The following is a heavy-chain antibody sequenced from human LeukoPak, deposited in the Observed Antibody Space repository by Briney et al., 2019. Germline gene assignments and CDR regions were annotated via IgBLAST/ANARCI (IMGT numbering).Heavy chain of an antibody. CDR2: INPSGGST. D-gene: IGHD3-3*01. Sequence: ASVKVSCKASGYTFTSYYMHWVRQAPGQGLEWMGIINPSGGSTSYAQKFQGRVTMTRDTSTSTVYMELSSLRSEDTAVYYCARDHGSGYHKGYFDYWGQGTLVTVSS. CDR3: ARDHGSGYHKGYFDY. J-gene: IGHJ4*02. V-gene: IGHV1-46*01. CDR1: GYTFTSYY.